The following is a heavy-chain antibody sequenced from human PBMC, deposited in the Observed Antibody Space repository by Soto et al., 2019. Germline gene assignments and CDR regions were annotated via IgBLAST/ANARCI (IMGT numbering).Heavy chain of an antibody. CDR2: ITSDSSTS. CDR1: GFTFSSFG. V-gene: IGHV3-48*02. CDR3: ARDRGYTHGFAF. Sequence: HPGGSLRLSCAVSGFTFSSFGMNWVRQAPGKGLEWISYITSDSSTSHYADSVKGRFTISRDNAKNSLYLQMNSLRDEDTAVYYCARDRGYTHGFAFWGQGALVTVSS. J-gene: IGHJ4*02. D-gene: IGHD5-18*01.